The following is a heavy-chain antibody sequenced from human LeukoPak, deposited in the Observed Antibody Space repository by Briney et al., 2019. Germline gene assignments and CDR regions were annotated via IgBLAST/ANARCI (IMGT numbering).Heavy chain of an antibody. CDR1: GYSFTTYW. J-gene: IGHJ3*02. CDR3: ARGINYNSGWQKAFDI. V-gene: IGHV5-51*01. Sequence: GESLKISCKGSGYSFTTYWIGWVRQVPGEGLEWMGIIYPGGSDTRYSPPIQGQVTISADKSITTAYLLWSSVDAPDTGMYHCARGINYNSGWQKAFDIWGQGTMVTVSS. D-gene: IGHD6-19*01. CDR2: IYPGGSDT.